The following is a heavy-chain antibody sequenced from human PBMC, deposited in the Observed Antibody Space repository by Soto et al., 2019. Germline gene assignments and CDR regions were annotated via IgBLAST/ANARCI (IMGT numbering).Heavy chain of an antibody. CDR1: GGSISSGDYY. J-gene: IGHJ5*02. D-gene: IGHD3-22*01. CDR3: ARSVDYYDSSGYYRYNWFDP. V-gene: IGHV4-30-4*01. CDR2: IYYSGST. Sequence: SETLSLTCTVSGGSISSGDYYWSWIRQPPGKGLEWIGYIYYSGSTYYNPSLKGRVTISVDTSKNQFSLRLSSVTAADTAVYYCARSVDYYDSSGYYRYNWFDPWGQGTLVTVSS.